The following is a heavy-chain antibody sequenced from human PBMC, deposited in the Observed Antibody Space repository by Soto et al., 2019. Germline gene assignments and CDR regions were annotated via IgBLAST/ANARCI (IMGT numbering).Heavy chain of an antibody. CDR1: GFTFSSYS. Sequence: HPGGSLRLSCAASGFTFSSYSMNWVRQAPGKGLEWVSYISSSSSTIYYAEPVKGRFTISRDNAKNSLYLQMNSLRDEDTAVYYCARVEYDFWSGYYTSLPLGPHYFDYWGQGTLVTVSS. CDR2: ISSSSSTI. CDR3: ARVEYDFWSGYYTSLPLGPHYFDY. D-gene: IGHD3-3*01. V-gene: IGHV3-48*02. J-gene: IGHJ4*02.